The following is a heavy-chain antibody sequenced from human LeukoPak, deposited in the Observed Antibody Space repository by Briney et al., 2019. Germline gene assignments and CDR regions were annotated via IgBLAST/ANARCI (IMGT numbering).Heavy chain of an antibody. CDR3: AKPLLWFGDLGAFDI. Sequence: GGSLRLSCAASGFTFSSYGMHWVRQAPGKGLEWVAVISYDGSNKYYADSVKGRFTISRDNSKNTLYLQMNSLRAEDTAVYYCAKPLLWFGDLGAFDIWGPGTMVTVSS. J-gene: IGHJ3*02. CDR2: ISYDGSNK. D-gene: IGHD3-10*01. V-gene: IGHV3-30*18. CDR1: GFTFSSYG.